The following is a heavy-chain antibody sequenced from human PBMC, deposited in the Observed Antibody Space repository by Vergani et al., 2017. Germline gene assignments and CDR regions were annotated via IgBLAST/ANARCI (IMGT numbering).Heavy chain of an antibody. CDR2: ISSSSSYI. CDR1: GFTFSSYS. D-gene: IGHD3-16*01. V-gene: IGHV3-21*01. Sequence: EVQLVESGGGLVQPGGSLRLSCAASGFTFSSYSMNWVRQAPGKGLEWVSSISSSSSYIYYADSVKGRFTISRDNAKNSLYLQMNSLRAEDTAVYYCASGRVTFGGVTQPFDYWGQGTLVTVSS. CDR3: ASGRVTFGGVTQPFDY. J-gene: IGHJ4*02.